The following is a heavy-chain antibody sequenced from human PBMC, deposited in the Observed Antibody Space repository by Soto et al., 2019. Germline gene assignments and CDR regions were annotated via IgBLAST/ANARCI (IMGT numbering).Heavy chain of an antibody. Sequence: ASVKVSCKASGYTFTSFDIHWVRQATGQGLEWMGWMNPYSGNTGYAQKFQGRLTMTRDTSISTAYTELSSLRSEDTAVYYCARLFRVRRGSGSDYWGQGTLVTVSS. CDR3: ARLFRVRRGSGSDY. CDR2: MNPYSGNT. V-gene: IGHV1-8*01. CDR1: GYTFTSFD. D-gene: IGHD1-26*01. J-gene: IGHJ4*02.